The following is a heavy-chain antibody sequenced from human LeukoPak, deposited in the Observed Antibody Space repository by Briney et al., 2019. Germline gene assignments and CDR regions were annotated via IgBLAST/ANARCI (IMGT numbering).Heavy chain of an antibody. CDR1: GGSISSSSYY. CDR3: ARLTAIRFLEWLPHRYFDY. CDR2: IYYSGST. D-gene: IGHD3-3*01. J-gene: IGHJ4*02. V-gene: IGHV4-39*01. Sequence: KTSETLSLTCTVSGGSISSSSYYWGWIRQPPGKGLEWIGSIYYSGSTYYNPSLKSRVTIYVDTSKNQFSLKLSSVTAADTAVYYCARLTAIRFLEWLPHRYFDYWGQGTLVTVSS.